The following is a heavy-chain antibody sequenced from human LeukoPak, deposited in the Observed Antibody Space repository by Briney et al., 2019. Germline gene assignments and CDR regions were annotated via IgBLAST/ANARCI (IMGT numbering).Heavy chain of an antibody. V-gene: IGHV3-74*01. J-gene: IGHJ4*02. D-gene: IGHD1-26*01. Sequence: GGSLRLSCAASGFTFSTYWMHWVRQAPGKGLVWVSRLSPDGCSSIYADSVKGRFTVSRDNAKNTLYLQMNSLRAEDTAVYYCARSPSLGGRYWGFDYWGQGALVTVSS. CDR1: GFTFSTYW. CDR2: LSPDGCSS. CDR3: ARSPSLGGRYWGFDY.